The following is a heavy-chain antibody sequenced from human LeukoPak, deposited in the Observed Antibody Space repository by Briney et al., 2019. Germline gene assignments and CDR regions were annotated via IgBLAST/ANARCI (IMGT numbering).Heavy chain of an antibody. D-gene: IGHD6-19*01. V-gene: IGHV1-8*01. CDR3: ARDLYSSGWTDAFDI. J-gene: IGHJ3*02. CDR1: GYTFTSYD. CDR2: MNPNSGNT. Sequence: GAPVKVSCKASGYTFTSYDINWVRQATGQGLEWMGWMNPNSGNTGYAQKFQGRVTMTRNTSISTAYMELSSLRSEDTAVYYCARDLYSSGWTDAFDIWGQGTMVTVSS.